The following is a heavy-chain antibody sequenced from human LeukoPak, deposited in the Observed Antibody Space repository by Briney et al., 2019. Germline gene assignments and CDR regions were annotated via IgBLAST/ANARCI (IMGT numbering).Heavy chain of an antibody. CDR3: ASEAHRGGVFDS. V-gene: IGHV4-39*01. Sequence: PSETLSLTCTVSGGSISSDTYFWGWIRQPPGKGLEWIANIYFTGNTYYNPSLKSRATISVDTSKNQFSLTLSSVTAADTAVYYCASEAHRGGVFDSWGQGTLVTVSS. CDR1: GGSISSDTYF. D-gene: IGHD3-16*01. J-gene: IGHJ4*02. CDR2: IYFTGNT.